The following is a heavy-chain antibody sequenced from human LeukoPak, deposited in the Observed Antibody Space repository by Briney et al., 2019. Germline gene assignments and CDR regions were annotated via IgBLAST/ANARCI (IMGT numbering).Heavy chain of an antibody. CDR1: GFTFSSYA. CDR3: AREGDGGDPWNAFDI. D-gene: IGHD4-17*01. CDR2: ISSNGGST. Sequence: GGSLRLSCAASGFTFSSYAMHWVRQAPGKGLEYVSAISSNGGSTYYANSVKGRFTIFRDNSKNTLYLQMGSLRAEDMAVYYCAREGDGGDPWNAFDIWGQGTMVTVSS. J-gene: IGHJ3*02. V-gene: IGHV3-64*01.